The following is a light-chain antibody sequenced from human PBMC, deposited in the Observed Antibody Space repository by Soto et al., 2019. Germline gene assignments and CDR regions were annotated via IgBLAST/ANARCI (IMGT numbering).Light chain of an antibody. V-gene: IGKV3-20*01. CDR3: QLCGTSPP. CDR1: QRSGSNF. J-gene: IGKJ5*01. CDR2: ASV. Sequence: ELVLTQSPGSLSLSPGARATLSCKTSQRSGSNFVAWYQQKPGQAPRLRNYASVNRATGIPDRFSRSAAGTDFTLAIKRLEPEDFAVYAYQLCGTSPPFGRGTGLEIK.